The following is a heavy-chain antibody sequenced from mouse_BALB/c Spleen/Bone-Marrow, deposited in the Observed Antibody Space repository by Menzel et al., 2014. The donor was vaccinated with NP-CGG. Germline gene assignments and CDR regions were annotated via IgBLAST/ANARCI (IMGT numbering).Heavy chain of an antibody. Sequence: QVQLQQSGAELVRPGASVKLSCKASGYTFTSYWINWVKQRPGQGLEWIGNIYPSDSYTNYNQKFKDKATLTVDKSSSTAYTQLSSPTSEDSAVYYCTRSGTLGAMDYWGQGTSVTVSS. D-gene: IGHD4-1*01. CDR3: TRSGTLGAMDY. CDR2: IYPSDSYT. J-gene: IGHJ4*01. CDR1: GYTFTSYW. V-gene: IGHV1-69*02.